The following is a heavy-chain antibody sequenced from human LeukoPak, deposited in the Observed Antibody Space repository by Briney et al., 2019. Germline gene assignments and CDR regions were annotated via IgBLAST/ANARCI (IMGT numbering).Heavy chain of an antibody. CDR2: IYYSGST. V-gene: IGHV4-59*12. Sequence: SETLSLTCTVSGGSISYYYWSWIRQPPGKGLEWIGYIYYSGSTNYNPSLKSRVTISVDTSKNQFSLKLTSVTAADTAVYYCARALRYCSVGNCFYYYVDYWGQGSLVTVSS. D-gene: IGHD2-15*01. J-gene: IGHJ4*02. CDR3: ARALRYCSVGNCFYYYVDY. CDR1: GGSISYYY.